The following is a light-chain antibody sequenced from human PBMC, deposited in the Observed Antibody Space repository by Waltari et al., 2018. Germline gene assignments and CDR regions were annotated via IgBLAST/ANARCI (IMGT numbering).Light chain of an antibody. CDR2: KDS. CDR1: TLPKQY. CDR3: QSADSSGTPVI. J-gene: IGLJ2*01. V-gene: IGLV3-25*03. Sequence: SFELPQPPSVSVSPGQTASITCSGNTLPKQYAYWYQQKPGQAPVLIMYKDSERPSGIPERFSGSSSGTTVTLTISGVQAEDEADYYCQSADSSGTPVIFGGGTKLTVL.